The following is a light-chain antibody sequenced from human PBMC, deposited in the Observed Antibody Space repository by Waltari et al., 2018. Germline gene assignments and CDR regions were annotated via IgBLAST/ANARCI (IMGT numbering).Light chain of an antibody. V-gene: IGKV1D-12*01. CDR1: QDISIW. CDR3: QQANSFPHT. Sequence: DIQMTHSPSSVSASVGDRVTITCRASQDISIWLSWYQQKPGRAPTLRIKAASNLQSGVPSRFRASGSGTHFTLTSSSLQPEDFSTYYCQQANSFPHTFGGGTKVEIK. J-gene: IGKJ4*01. CDR2: AAS.